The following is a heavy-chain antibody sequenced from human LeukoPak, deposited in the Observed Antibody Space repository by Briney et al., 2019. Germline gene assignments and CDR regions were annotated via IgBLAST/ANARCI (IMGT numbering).Heavy chain of an antibody. D-gene: IGHD3-22*01. Sequence: SETLSLTCTVSGGSISSYYWSWIRQPPGKGLEWIGEINHSGSTNYNPSLKSRVTISVDTSKNQFSLKLSSVTAADTAVYYCARGRKDYYDSSGHYYFDYWGQGTLVTVSS. CDR2: INHSGST. V-gene: IGHV4-34*01. J-gene: IGHJ4*02. CDR3: ARGRKDYYDSSGHYYFDY. CDR1: GGSISSYY.